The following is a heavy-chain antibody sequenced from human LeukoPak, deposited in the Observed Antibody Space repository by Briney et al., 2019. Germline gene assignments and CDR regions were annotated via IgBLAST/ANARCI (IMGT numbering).Heavy chain of an antibody. CDR1: XXXFXXXX. CDR3: ARALAVAGTDFDY. J-gene: IGHJ4*02. V-gene: IGHV1-2*02. Sequence: KXSCXXXXXXFXXXXMDWVRQAPGQGLEWMGWINPNSGGTNYAQKFQGRVTMTRDTSISTAYMELSRLRSDDTAVYYCARALAVAGTDFDYWGQGTLVTVSS. D-gene: IGHD6-19*01. CDR2: INPNSGGT.